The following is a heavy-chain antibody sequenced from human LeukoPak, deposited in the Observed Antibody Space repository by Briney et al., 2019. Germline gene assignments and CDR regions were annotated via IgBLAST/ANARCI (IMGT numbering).Heavy chain of an antibody. J-gene: IGHJ4*02. CDR2: ISSSGSTI. D-gene: IGHD3-22*01. V-gene: IGHV3-11*04. CDR1: GFTFSDYY. Sequence: GGSLRLSCAASGFTFSDYYMSWIRQAPGKGLEWVAYISSSGSTIYYADSVKGRFTISRDNSKNTLYLQMNSLRAEDTAVYYCARDRGSRYYYDSSVRGLDYWGQGTLVTVSS. CDR3: ARDRGSRYYYDSSVRGLDY.